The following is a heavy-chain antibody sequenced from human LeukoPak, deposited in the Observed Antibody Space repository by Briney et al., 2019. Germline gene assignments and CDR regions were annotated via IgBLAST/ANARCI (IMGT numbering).Heavy chain of an antibody. V-gene: IGHV3-74*01. CDR1: GFTFSNYW. Sequence: GGSLRLSCAAAGFTFSNYWMQWVRQVPGKGLVWVSRINSDGSSTNYADSVKGRFTISRDNAKNTLYLQMNSLRAEDTAVYYCSGGPYSSGSYGGGQGTLVTVSS. CDR2: INSDGSST. J-gene: IGHJ4*02. CDR3: SGGPYSSGSYG. D-gene: IGHD6-19*01.